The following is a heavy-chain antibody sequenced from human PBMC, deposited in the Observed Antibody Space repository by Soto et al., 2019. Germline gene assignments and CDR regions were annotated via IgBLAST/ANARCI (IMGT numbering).Heavy chain of an antibody. D-gene: IGHD3-10*02. J-gene: IGHJ4*02. CDR2: ISYDGSNK. V-gene: IGHV3-30-3*01. CDR3: ARGQSVRGVIIKGVGY. CDR1: GFTFSSYA. Sequence: QVQLVESGGGVVQPGRSLRLSCAASGFTFSSYAMHWVRQAPGKGLEWVAVISYDGSNKYYADSVKGRFTISRDNSKNTLDLQMNSLRAEDTAVYYCARGQSVRGVIIKGVGYWGQGTLVTVSS.